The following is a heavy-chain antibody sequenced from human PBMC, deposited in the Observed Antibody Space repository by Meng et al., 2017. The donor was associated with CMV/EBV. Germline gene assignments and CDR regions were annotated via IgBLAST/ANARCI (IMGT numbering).Heavy chain of an antibody. CDR3: ASYRGDSYGIHDAFDI. J-gene: IGHJ3*02. CDR2: IYHSGST. CDR1: GYSISSGYY. Sequence: SETLSLTCTVSGYSISSGYYWGWIRQPPGKGLEWIGSIYHSGSTYYNPSLKSRVTISVDTSENQFSLKLSSVTAADTAVYYCASYRGDSYGIHDAFDIWGQGTMVTVSS. V-gene: IGHV4-38-2*02. D-gene: IGHD5-18*01.